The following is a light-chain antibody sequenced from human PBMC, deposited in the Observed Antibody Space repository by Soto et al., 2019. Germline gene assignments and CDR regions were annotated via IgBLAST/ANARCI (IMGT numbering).Light chain of an antibody. CDR2: AAS. J-gene: IGKJ2*01. CDR1: QDIRND. Sequence: AIPMTQSPSSLSPSVGDRVTITCRASQDIRNDLGWYQQRPGKPPKVLIYAASNLQSGVPPRFSGSGSGTDFALTITSLQPEDFATYYCLQDYNRPYTFGQGTKLEF. CDR3: LQDYNRPYT. V-gene: IGKV1-6*01.